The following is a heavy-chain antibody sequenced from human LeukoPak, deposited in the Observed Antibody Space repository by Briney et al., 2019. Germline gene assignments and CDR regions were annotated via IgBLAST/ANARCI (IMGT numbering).Heavy chain of an antibody. V-gene: IGHV4-34*01. CDR3: ARGPHEYCDIFSPRDYYYYGMDV. CDR2: INHSGST. D-gene: IGHD3-9*01. Sequence: PETLSLTCAVYGGSFSGYYWSWIRQPPGKGLEWIGEINHSGSTNYNPSLKSRVTISVDTSKNQFSLKLSSVTAADTAVYYCARGPHEYCDIFSPRDYYYYGMDVWGQGTTVTVSS. CDR1: GGSFSGYY. J-gene: IGHJ6*02.